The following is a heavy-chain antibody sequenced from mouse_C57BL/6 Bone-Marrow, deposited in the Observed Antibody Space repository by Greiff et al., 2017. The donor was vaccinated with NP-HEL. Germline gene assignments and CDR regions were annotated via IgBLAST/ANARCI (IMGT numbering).Heavy chain of an antibody. CDR3: AKPSTVVARNYAMDY. D-gene: IGHD1-1*01. Sequence: VMLVESGPGLVQPSQSLSITCTVSGFSLTSYGVHWVRQSPGKGLEWLGVIWRGGSTDYNAAFMSRLSITKDNSKSQVFFKMNSLQADDTAIYYCAKPSTVVARNYAMDYWGQGTSVTVSS. CDR1: GFSLTSYG. V-gene: IGHV2-5*01. J-gene: IGHJ4*01. CDR2: IWRGGST.